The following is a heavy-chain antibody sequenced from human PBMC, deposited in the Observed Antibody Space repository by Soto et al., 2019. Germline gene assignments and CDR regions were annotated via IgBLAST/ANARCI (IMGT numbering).Heavy chain of an antibody. CDR2: ISYDGSNK. CDR1: GFTFSSYG. D-gene: IGHD2-15*01. CDR3: AKEVGGRYCSGGSCYSQSGMDV. V-gene: IGHV3-30*18. Sequence: GGSLRLSCAASGFTFSSYGMHWVRQAPGKGLEWVAVISYDGSNKYYADSVKGRFTISRDNSKNTLYLQMNSLRAEDTAVYYCAKEVGGRYCSGGSCYSQSGMDVWGQGXTVTVSS. J-gene: IGHJ6*02.